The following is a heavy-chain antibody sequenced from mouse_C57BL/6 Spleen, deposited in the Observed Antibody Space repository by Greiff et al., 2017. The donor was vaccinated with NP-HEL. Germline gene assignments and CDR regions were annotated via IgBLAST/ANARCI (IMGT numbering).Heavy chain of an antibody. D-gene: IGHD1-1*01. Sequence: EVKLVESGGGLVQPGGSLSLSCAASGFTFTDYYMSWVRQPPGKALEWLGFIRNKANGYTTEYSASVKGRFTISRDNSQSILYLQMNALRAEDSATYYCARSTRYYGNAMDYWGQGTSVTVSS. CDR3: ARSTRYYGNAMDY. CDR2: IRNKANGYTT. CDR1: GFTFTDYY. J-gene: IGHJ4*01. V-gene: IGHV7-3*01.